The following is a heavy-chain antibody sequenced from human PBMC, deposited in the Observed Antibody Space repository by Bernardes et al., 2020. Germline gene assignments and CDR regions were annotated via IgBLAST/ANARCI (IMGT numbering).Heavy chain of an antibody. Sequence: GGSQRLSYASSGFTCRSYGMHWVLPAPGKGLEWVAVIWYDGSNKYYADSVKGRFTISRDNSKNTLYLQMNSLRAEDTAVYYCARGTIAARLWFDYWGQGTLVTVSS. J-gene: IGHJ4*02. CDR2: IWYDGSNK. V-gene: IGHV3-33*01. CDR1: GFTCRSYG. CDR3: ARGTIAARLWFDY. D-gene: IGHD6-6*01.